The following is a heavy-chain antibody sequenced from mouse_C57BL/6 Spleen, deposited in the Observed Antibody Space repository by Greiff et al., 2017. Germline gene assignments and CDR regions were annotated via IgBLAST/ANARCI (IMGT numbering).Heavy chain of an antibody. Sequence: VKLMESGPELVKPGASVKISCKASGYAFSSSWMNWVKQRPGKGLEWIGRIYPGDGDTNYNGKFKGKATLTADKSSSTAYMQLSSLTSEDSAVYFCAREEGAWFAYWGQGTLVTVSA. V-gene: IGHV1-82*01. CDR1: GYAFSSSW. CDR2: IYPGDGDT. J-gene: IGHJ3*01. CDR3: AREEGAWFAY.